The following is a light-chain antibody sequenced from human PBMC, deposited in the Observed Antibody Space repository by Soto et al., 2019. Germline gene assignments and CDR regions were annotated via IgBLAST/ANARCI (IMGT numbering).Light chain of an antibody. CDR2: EDI. Sequence: QSALTQPASVSGSPGQSITISCTGSSSDVGKYNLVSWYQHHPGKAPKLMIYEDIERPSGVSNRFSGSKSGNTASLTISGLPTEDEADYYCCSYAGGTSVVFGGGTKLTVL. CDR3: CSYAGGTSVV. CDR1: SSDVGKYNL. V-gene: IGLV2-23*01. J-gene: IGLJ2*01.